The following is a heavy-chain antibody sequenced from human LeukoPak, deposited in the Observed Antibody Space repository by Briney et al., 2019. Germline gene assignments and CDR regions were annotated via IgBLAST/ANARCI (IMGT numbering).Heavy chain of an antibody. CDR1: GGSFSGYY. Sequence: SETLSLTCAVYGGSFSGYYWSGIRQPPGKGLEWLGEMYHSGWNNYNPSLKSRVTISVDTSKNQFSPKLSSVTAADTAVYYCARARITMVRGPRYFDYWGQGTLVTVPS. J-gene: IGHJ4*02. CDR2: MYHSGWN. V-gene: IGHV4-34*01. D-gene: IGHD3-10*01. CDR3: ARARITMVRGPRYFDY.